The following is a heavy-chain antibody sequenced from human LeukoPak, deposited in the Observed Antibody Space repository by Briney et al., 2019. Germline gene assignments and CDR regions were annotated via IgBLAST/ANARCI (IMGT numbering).Heavy chain of an antibody. V-gene: IGHV4-30-2*01. CDR2: IYHSGST. CDR3: ARTSIAARRANAFDI. D-gene: IGHD6-6*01. Sequence: PSETLSLTCAVSGGSISSGGYSWSWIRQPPGKGLEWIGYIYHSGSTYYNPSLKSRVTISVDRSKNQFSLKLSSVTAADTAVYYCARTSIAARRANAFDIWGQGTMVTVSS. J-gene: IGHJ3*02. CDR1: GGSISSGGYS.